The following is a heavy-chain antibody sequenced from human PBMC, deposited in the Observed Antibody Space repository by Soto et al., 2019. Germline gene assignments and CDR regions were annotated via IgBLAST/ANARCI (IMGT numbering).Heavy chain of an antibody. Sequence: PGGSLRLSCAASGFTFSSYSMNWVRQAPGKGLEWVSSISSSSSYIYYADSVKGRFTISRDNAKNSLYLQMNSLRAEDTAVYYCARDIVVVVAATLLGMDVWGQGTTVTVSS. CDR3: ARDIVVVVAATLLGMDV. CDR2: ISSSSSYI. CDR1: GFTFSSYS. V-gene: IGHV3-21*01. D-gene: IGHD2-15*01. J-gene: IGHJ6*02.